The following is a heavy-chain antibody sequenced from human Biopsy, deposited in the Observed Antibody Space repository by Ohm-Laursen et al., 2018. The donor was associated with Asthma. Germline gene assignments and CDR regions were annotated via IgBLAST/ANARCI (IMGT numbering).Heavy chain of an antibody. CDR2: ISYDGRET. J-gene: IGHJ6*02. D-gene: IGHD2-21*02. CDR1: GFRFPIYG. Sequence: SLRLSCAASGFRFPIYGMHWVRQGQGKGPEWVALISYDGRETGYVDSVKGRFTISRDNFRNTVHLQMSSLRPGDSAVYYCTRDRFYNSVTSESFYYGVDVWGQGTTVTVSS. CDR3: TRDRFYNSVTSESFYYGVDV. V-gene: IGHV3-30*03.